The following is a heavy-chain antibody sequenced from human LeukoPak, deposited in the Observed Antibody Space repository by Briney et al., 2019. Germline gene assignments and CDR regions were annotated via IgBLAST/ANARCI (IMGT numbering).Heavy chain of an antibody. Sequence: GGSLRLSCATSGFTFSSYAISWVRQAPGKGLEWVSLISGSGRSTDYADSVRGRFTISRDNSKSTLYLQMNSLRAEDTAVYYCASPSRVLVGATRRGYWGPGTLVTVSS. V-gene: IGHV3-23*01. CDR2: ISGSGRST. D-gene: IGHD2-15*01. CDR3: ASPSRVLVGATRRGY. J-gene: IGHJ4*02. CDR1: GFTFSSYA.